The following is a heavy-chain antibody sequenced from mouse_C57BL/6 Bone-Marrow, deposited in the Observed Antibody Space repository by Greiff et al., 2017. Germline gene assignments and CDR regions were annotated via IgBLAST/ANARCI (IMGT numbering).Heavy chain of an antibody. D-gene: IGHD4-1*01. J-gene: IGHJ1*03. CDR2: ISDGGSYT. CDR1: GSTFSSYA. Sequence: DVMLVESGGGLVKPGGSLKLSCAASGSTFSSYAMSWVRQTPEKRLEWVATISDGGSYTYYPDNVKGRFTISRDNAKNNLYLQRSHLKSEDTAMYYCARGWDRWYFDVWGTGTTVTVSS. V-gene: IGHV5-4*03. CDR3: ARGWDRWYFDV.